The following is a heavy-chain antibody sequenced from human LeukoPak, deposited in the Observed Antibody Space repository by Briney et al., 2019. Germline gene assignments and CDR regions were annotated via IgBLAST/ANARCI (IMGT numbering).Heavy chain of an antibody. Sequence: SVKVSCKASGYTFSSYAISWVRQAPGQGLEWMGGIIPIFGTANYAQKFQGRVTITADESTSTAYMELSSLRSEDTAVYYCARDVYYYDSSGYYNAYWGQGTLVTVSS. CDR3: ARDVYYYDSSGYYNAY. V-gene: IGHV1-69*13. D-gene: IGHD3-22*01. CDR1: GYTFSSYA. J-gene: IGHJ4*02. CDR2: IIPIFGTA.